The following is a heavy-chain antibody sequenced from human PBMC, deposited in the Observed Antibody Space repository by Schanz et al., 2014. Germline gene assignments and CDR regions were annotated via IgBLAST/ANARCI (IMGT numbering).Heavy chain of an antibody. Sequence: QVQLVQSGAEVKKPGASVKVSCKASGYTFTSYGISWVRQAPGQGLEWMGWISPYNGNTNYTQKLQGRVTMTADTSTSTAYIDLRSLRSDDPAVYYCARDPSAYTNSGDDRYFDYWGQGTLVTVSS. CDR2: ISPYNGNT. CDR3: ARDPSAYTNSGDDRYFDY. CDR1: GYTFTSYG. J-gene: IGHJ4*02. D-gene: IGHD6-6*01. V-gene: IGHV1-18*01.